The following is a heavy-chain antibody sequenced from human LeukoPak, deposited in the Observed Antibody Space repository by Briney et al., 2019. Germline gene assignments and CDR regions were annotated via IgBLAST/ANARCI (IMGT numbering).Heavy chain of an antibody. D-gene: IGHD6-6*01. Sequence: GGSLRLSCAASGSTFSSYSMNWVRQAPGKGLEWVSSISSSSSYIYYADSVKGRFTISRDNAKNSLYLQMNSLRAEDTAVYYCARDLSSSSTPYYFDYWGQGTLVTVSS. CDR2: ISSSSSYI. CDR3: ARDLSSSSTPYYFDY. CDR1: GSTFSSYS. V-gene: IGHV3-21*01. J-gene: IGHJ4*02.